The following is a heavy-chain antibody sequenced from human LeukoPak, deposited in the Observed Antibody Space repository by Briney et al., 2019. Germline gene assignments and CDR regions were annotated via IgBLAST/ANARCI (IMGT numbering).Heavy chain of an antibody. CDR3: AREGGSSSYCFDY. J-gene: IGHJ4*02. V-gene: IGHV1-2*02. CDR2: INPNSGGT. Sequence: GASVKVSCKASGYTFTGYYMHWVRQAPGQGLEWMGWINPNSGGTNYAQKFQGRVTMTRDTSISTAYMELSRLRSDDTAVYYCAREGGSSSYCFDYWGQGTLVTVSS. D-gene: IGHD6-6*01. CDR1: GYTFTGYY.